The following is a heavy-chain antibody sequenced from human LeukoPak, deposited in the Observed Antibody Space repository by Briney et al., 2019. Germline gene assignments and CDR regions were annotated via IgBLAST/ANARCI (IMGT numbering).Heavy chain of an antibody. D-gene: IGHD2-8*01. CDR2: ISGSGAST. V-gene: IGHV3-23*01. J-gene: IGHJ5*02. Sequence: GGSLRLSCLTSGFTLSTNAMSWVRQAPGKGLEWISGISGSGASTYYADSVKGRFTISRDNAKSSLYLQMNSLRDEDTAVYYCAREMVYAKNWFDPWGQGTLVTVSS. CDR1: GFTLSTNA. CDR3: AREMVYAKNWFDP.